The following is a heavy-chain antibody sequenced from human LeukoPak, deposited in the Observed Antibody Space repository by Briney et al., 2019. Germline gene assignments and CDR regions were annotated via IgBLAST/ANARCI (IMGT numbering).Heavy chain of an antibody. CDR3: TRDSGTYNWFDP. V-gene: IGHV3-73*01. CDR1: GFPLSGSA. D-gene: IGHD1-26*01. J-gene: IGHJ5*02. Sequence: GGSLHLSCAASGFPLSGSAIHWARQSSGKGLEWVGQIDKKDKGYATATAYAASVTCRFTISRDDSINTAYLQMKSLKTEDTALYYCTRDSGTYNWFDPWGQGTLVTVSS. CDR2: IDKKDKGYATAT.